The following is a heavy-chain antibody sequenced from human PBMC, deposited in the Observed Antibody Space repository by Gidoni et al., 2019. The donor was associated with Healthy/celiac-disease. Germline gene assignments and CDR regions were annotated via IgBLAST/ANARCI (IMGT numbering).Heavy chain of an antibody. Sequence: EVQLVESGGGLVKPGGSLRLSCAAPGFTFSSYSMNWVRQAPGKGLEWVSSISSSSSYIYYADSVKGRFTISRDNAKNSLYLQMNSLRAEDTAVYYCARPAGYYDSSGNYYWGQGTLVTVSS. CDR2: ISSSSSYI. CDR3: ARPAGYYDSSGNYY. CDR1: GFTFSSYS. J-gene: IGHJ4*02. V-gene: IGHV3-21*01. D-gene: IGHD3-22*01.